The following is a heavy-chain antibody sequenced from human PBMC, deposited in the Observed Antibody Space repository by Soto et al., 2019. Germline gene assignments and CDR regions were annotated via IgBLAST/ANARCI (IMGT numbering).Heavy chain of an antibody. CDR1: AFTLRSYG. Sequence: QVQLVESGGGAVQPGRSLRLSCTASAFTLRSYGMHWVCQAPGKGLEWVAVISHDGGNKYYADSVRGRFTISRDNSKNMIYLQMNSLRAEDTAVYYCAKDPASAAGTFFDYYYYMDVWGKGTTVTVSS. V-gene: IGHV3-30*18. CDR3: AKDPASAAGTFFDYYYYMDV. D-gene: IGHD6-13*01. CDR2: ISHDGGNK. J-gene: IGHJ6*03.